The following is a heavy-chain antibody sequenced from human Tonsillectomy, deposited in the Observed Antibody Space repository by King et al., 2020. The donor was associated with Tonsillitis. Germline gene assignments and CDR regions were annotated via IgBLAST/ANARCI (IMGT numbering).Heavy chain of an antibody. J-gene: IGHJ6*03. V-gene: IGHV1-18*01. CDR2: ISAYNGNT. Sequence: QLVQSGAEVKKPGASVKVSCKASGYTFTSYGISWVRQAPGQGLEWMGWISAYNGNTNYAQKLQGRVTMTTDTSTSTAYMELRSLRSDDTAVYYCARVVIRIFGVVILPYYYYMDVWGNGTTVTVSS. CDR3: ARVVIRIFGVVILPYYYYMDV. CDR1: GYTFTSYG. D-gene: IGHD3-3*01.